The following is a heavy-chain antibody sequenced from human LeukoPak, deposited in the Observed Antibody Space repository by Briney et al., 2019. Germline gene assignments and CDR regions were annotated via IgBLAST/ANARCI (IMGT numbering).Heavy chain of an antibody. J-gene: IGHJ5*02. CDR2: ISGSGGST. CDR1: GFTFSSYA. CDR3: ARDGEVLWFGELFWFDP. V-gene: IGHV3-23*01. D-gene: IGHD3-10*01. Sequence: GGSLRLSCAASGFTFSSYAMSWVRQAPGKGLEWVSAISGSGGSTYYADSVKGRFTISRDNAKNSLYLQMNSLRAEDTAVYYCARDGEVLWFGELFWFDPWGQGTLVTVSS.